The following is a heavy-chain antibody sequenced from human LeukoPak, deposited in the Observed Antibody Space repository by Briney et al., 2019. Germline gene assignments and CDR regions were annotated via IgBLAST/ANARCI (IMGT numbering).Heavy chain of an antibody. J-gene: IGHJ6*02. D-gene: IGHD2-15*01. CDR3: AKDQGCSGGSCYGMDV. Sequence: GSLRLSCAASGFTFSSYGMHWVRQAPGKGLEWVAFIRYDGSNKYYADSVKGRFTISRDNSKNTLYLQMNSLRAEDTAVYYCAKDQGCSGGSCYGMDVWGQGTTVTVSS. V-gene: IGHV3-30*02. CDR1: GFTFSSYG. CDR2: IRYDGSNK.